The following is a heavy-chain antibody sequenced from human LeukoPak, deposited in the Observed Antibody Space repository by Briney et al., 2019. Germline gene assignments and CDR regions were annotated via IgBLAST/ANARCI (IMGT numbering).Heavy chain of an antibody. Sequence: PGGSLRLSCAASGFTFSNYWMSWVRQAPGKGLEWVANIKQDGSEKCYVDSVKGRFTISRDNAKNSLYLQMNSLRAEDTAEYYRARDRWELLSNSYHYCGLDVWGQGTTVTVSS. CDR3: ARDRWELLSNSYHYCGLDV. D-gene: IGHD2-15*01. J-gene: IGHJ6*02. V-gene: IGHV3-7*01. CDR1: GFTFSNYW. CDR2: IKQDGSEK.